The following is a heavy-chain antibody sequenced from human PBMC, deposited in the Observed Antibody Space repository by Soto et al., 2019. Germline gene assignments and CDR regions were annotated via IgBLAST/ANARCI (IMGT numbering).Heavy chain of an antibody. Sequence: QVQLQQWGAGLLKPSETLSLTCAVYGGSFSGYYWSWIRQPPGKGLEWIGEINHSGSTNYTPSLRSRVTISVDTSNNQFPLKLSSVTAADTAVYYCARAPGLNSSSSSSWFDPWGQGTLVTVSS. D-gene: IGHD6-6*01. V-gene: IGHV4-34*01. CDR1: GGSFSGYY. J-gene: IGHJ5*02. CDR2: INHSGST. CDR3: ARAPGLNSSSSSSWFDP.